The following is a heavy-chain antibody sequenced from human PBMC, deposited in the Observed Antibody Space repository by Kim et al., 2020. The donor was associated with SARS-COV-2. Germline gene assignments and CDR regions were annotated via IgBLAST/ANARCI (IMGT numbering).Heavy chain of an antibody. CDR1: GGTFSSYA. D-gene: IGHD4-17*01. CDR2: IIPIFGTA. J-gene: IGHJ6*02. CDR3: ARDGLRWTNGMDV. V-gene: IGHV1-69*13. Sequence: SVKVSCKASGGTFSSYAISWVRQAPGQGLEWMGGIIPIFGTANYAQKFQGRVTITADESTSTAYMELSSLRSEDTAVYYCARDGLRWTNGMDVWGQGTTVTVSS.